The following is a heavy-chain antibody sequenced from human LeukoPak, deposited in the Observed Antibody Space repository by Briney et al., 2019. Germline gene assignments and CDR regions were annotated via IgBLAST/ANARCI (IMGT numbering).Heavy chain of an antibody. J-gene: IGHJ6*02. Sequence: GGSLRLSCAASGFTFSSYWMHWVRQAPGKGLVWVSRINSDGSSTSYADSVKGRFTISRDNAKNTLYLQMNSLRAEDTAVYYCARDHEGIVVVVAAKYYYYCGMDVWGQGTTVTVSS. CDR2: INSDGSST. CDR1: GFTFSSYW. D-gene: IGHD2-15*01. CDR3: ARDHEGIVVVVAAKYYYYCGMDV. V-gene: IGHV3-74*01.